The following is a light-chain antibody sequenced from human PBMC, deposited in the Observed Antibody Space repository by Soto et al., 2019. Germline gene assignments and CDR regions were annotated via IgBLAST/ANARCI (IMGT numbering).Light chain of an antibody. J-gene: IGKJ1*01. CDR3: QQYGSSPRT. CDR1: QSVSTSQ. V-gene: IGKV3-20*01. CDR2: GAS. Sequence: EGVLTESAGTLSLSPVERATLSCSASQSVSTSQLAWYQQKPGQAPRLLIFGASSRATGIPDRFRGSGSGTDFTLTISRLEPEDFAVYYCQQYGSSPRTFGQGTKVDIK.